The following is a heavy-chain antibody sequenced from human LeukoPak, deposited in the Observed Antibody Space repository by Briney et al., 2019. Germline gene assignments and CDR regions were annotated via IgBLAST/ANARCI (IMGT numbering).Heavy chain of an antibody. Sequence: TGGSLRLSCAASGFTFDDYAMHWVRQAPGKGLEWVSGISWNSGSIGYADSVKGRFTISRDNAKNSLYLQMNSLRAEDTALYYCAKAQSYYDSSGYYLYWGQGTLVTVSS. CDR2: ISWNSGSI. CDR1: GFTFDDYA. V-gene: IGHV3-9*01. CDR3: AKAQSYYDSSGYYLY. D-gene: IGHD3-22*01. J-gene: IGHJ4*02.